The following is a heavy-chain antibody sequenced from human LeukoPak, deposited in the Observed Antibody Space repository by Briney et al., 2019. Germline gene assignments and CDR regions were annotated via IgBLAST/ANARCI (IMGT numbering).Heavy chain of an antibody. J-gene: IGHJ4*02. CDR1: GITLNNYG. Sequence: TGGSLRLSCAVSGITLNNYGMTWVRQAPGKGLEWVAGISDSGGSTKYADSVKGRFTISRDNPKNTLYLQMNSLRAEDTAVYFCAKRGVVIRVILVGFHKEAYYLESWGQGALVTVSS. CDR2: ISDSGGST. D-gene: IGHD3/OR15-3a*01. V-gene: IGHV3-23*01. CDR3: AKRGVVIRVILVGFHKEAYYLES.